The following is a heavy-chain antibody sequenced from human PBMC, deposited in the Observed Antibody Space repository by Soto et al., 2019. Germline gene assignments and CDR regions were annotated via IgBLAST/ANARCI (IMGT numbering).Heavy chain of an antibody. CDR1: GFTFSSYA. J-gene: IGHJ6*02. V-gene: IGHV3-23*01. D-gene: IGHD6-13*01. CDR3: AKRIAAAGIYYYGMDV. CDR2: ISGSGGST. Sequence: GGSLRLSCAASGFTFSSYAMSWVRQAPGKGLEWVSAISGSGGSTYYADSVKGRFTISRDNSKNTLYLQMNSLRAEDTAVYYCAKRIAAAGIYYYGMDVWGQGTTVTVSS.